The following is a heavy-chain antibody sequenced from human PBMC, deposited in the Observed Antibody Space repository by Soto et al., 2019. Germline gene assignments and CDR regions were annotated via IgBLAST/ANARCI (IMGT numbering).Heavy chain of an antibody. V-gene: IGHV1-2*02. J-gene: IGHJ4*02. D-gene: IGHD1-26*01. CDR2: INPNSGGT. CDR1: GYTFTGYY. Sequence: ASVKVSCKASGYTFTGYYMHWVRQAPGQGLEWMGWINPNSGGTNYAQKFQGRVTMTRGTSISTAYMELSRLRSDDTAVYYCARVISQGGATSSVDYWGQGTLVTVSS. CDR3: ARVISQGGATSSVDY.